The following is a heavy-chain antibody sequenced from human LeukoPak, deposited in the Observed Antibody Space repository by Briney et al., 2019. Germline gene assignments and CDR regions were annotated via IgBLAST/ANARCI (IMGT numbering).Heavy chain of an antibody. V-gene: IGHV3-30-3*01. CDR3: ARGPAVPQGVAGTSSFDY. CDR1: GFTFSSYA. D-gene: IGHD6-19*01. J-gene: IGHJ4*02. Sequence: PGRSLRLSCAASGFTFSSYAMHWVRQAPGKGLEWVAVISYDGSNKYYADSVKGRFTISRDNSKNTLYLQMNSLRAEDTAVYYCARGPAVPQGVAGTSSFDYWGQGTLVTVSS. CDR2: ISYDGSNK.